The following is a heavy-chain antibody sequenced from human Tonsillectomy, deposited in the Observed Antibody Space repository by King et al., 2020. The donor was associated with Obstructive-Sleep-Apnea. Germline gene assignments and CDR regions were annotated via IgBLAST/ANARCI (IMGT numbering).Heavy chain of an antibody. CDR2: ISDNGNTI. CDR3: SSSAVIPVRVY. D-gene: IGHD4-23*01. V-gene: IGHV3-11*01. J-gene: IGHJ1*01. CDR1: GFTFSDYY. Sequence: VQLVESGGGLVKPGGSLRLSCAASGFTFSDYYMSWIRQAPGKGLEWVSCISDNGNTIYYGDSVKGRFTISRDNAKNSLYLQMNSLRAEDTAVYYCSSSAVIPVRVYWGQGALVTVSS.